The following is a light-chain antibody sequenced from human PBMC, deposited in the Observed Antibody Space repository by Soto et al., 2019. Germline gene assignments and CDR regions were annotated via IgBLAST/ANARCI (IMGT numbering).Light chain of an antibody. J-gene: IGKJ1*01. CDR2: GAS. CDR1: QSVNNNY. CDR3: QQYGTTPRT. Sequence: EIVLTQSPETLSLSPGERATLSCRASQSVNNNYVGWHQQKPGQAPRLLIYGASNRVTGIPDRFSASGSGTDFTLTISRLEPEDFAVYYCQQYGTTPRTFGQGTKVEIK. V-gene: IGKV3-20*01.